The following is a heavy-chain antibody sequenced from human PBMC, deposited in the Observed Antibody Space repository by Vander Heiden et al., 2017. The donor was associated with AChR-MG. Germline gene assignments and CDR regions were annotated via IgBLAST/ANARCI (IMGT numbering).Heavy chain of an antibody. CDR3: ARSQTGRPRRGYYTGWFDP. CDR1: GYTFTSYA. V-gene: IGHV1-8*01. J-gene: IGHJ5*02. Sequence: QVQLVQSGAEVKKPGASVKVSCKASGYTFTSYAINWVRQATGQGLEWMGWMNPNSGNTGYAQKFQGRVTMTRNTSISTAYMELSSLRSEDTAVYYCARSQTGRPRRGYYTGWFDPWGQGTLVTVSS. D-gene: IGHD3-3*01. CDR2: MNPNSGNT.